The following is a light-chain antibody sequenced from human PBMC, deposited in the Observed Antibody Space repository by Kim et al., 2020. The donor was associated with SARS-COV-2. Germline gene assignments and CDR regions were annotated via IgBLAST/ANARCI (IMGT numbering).Light chain of an antibody. V-gene: IGKV3-11*01. Sequence: SLSPEERATLSCRARQSVSSYLAWYQQKPGQAPRLLIYDASNRATGIPARFSGSGSGTDFTLTISSLEPEDFAVFYCQQRKHWPLTFGGGTRVEI. J-gene: IGKJ4*01. CDR3: QQRKHWPLT. CDR1: QSVSSY. CDR2: DAS.